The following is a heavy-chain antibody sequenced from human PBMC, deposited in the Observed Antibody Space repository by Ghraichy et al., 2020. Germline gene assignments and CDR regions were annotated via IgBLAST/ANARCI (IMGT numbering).Heavy chain of an antibody. CDR1: GFTFSSYS. J-gene: IGHJ3*02. CDR2: ISSSSSYI. Sequence: GGSLRLSCAASGFTFSSYSMNWVRQAPGKGLEWVSSISSSSSYIYYADSVKGRFTISRDNAKNSLYLQMNSLRAEDTAVYYCASVKSDIVVVVAGDAFDIWGQGTMVTVSS. CDR3: ASVKSDIVVVVAGDAFDI. D-gene: IGHD2-15*01. V-gene: IGHV3-21*01.